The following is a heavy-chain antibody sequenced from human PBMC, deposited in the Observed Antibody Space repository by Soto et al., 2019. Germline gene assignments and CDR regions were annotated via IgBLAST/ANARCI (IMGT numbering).Heavy chain of an antibody. J-gene: IGHJ6*04. Sequence: SETLSLTCTVSGGSIRSSSYYWGWIRQPPGKGLEWIGSIYYSGSTYYNTSLKSRVTISVDTSKNQFSLKLSSVTAADTAVYYCARHGGWDIVVVPVPGRLDVWGKGTTVTVSS. V-gene: IGHV4-39*01. CDR2: IYYSGST. CDR1: GGSIRSSSYY. CDR3: ARHGGWDIVVVPVPGRLDV. D-gene: IGHD2-2*01.